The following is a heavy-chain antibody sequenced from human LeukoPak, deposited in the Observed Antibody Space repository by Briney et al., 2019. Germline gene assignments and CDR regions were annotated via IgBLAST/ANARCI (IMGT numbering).Heavy chain of an antibody. CDR2: ISGGGGST. CDR3: AKGQLVANWNDRRQGAFDI. D-gene: IGHD1-1*01. CDR1: GFTFSSYA. Sequence: GASLRLSCAASGFTFSSYAMSWVRQAPGKGLEWVSAISGGGGSTYYADSVKGRLTISRDNSKNTLYLQMNSLRAEDTAVYYCAKGQLVANWNDRRQGAFDIWGQGTMVTVSS. J-gene: IGHJ3*02. V-gene: IGHV3-23*01.